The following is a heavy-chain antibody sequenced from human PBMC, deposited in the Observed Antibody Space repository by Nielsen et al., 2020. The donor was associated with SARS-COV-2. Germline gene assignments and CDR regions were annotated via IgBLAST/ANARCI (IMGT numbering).Heavy chain of an antibody. J-gene: IGHJ6*02. Sequence: GESLKISCAASGFTFSSYAMHWVRQAPGKGLEWVSGINWNGGSTGYADSVKGRFTISRDNAKNSLYLQMNSLRAEDTALYYCATLAYSSEYGMDVWGQGTTVTVSS. CDR1: GFTFSSYA. CDR2: INWNGGST. D-gene: IGHD6-19*01. CDR3: ATLAYSSEYGMDV. V-gene: IGHV3-20*04.